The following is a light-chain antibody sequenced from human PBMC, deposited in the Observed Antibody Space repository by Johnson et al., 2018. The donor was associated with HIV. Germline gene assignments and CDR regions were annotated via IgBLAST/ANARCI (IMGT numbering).Light chain of an antibody. V-gene: IGLV1-51*01. CDR2: DNN. CDR1: SSNVGSSF. J-gene: IGLJ1*01. Sequence: QSVLTQPPSVSAAPGQTVTISCSGSSSNVGSSFVSWYRQVPGTAPKLLIYDNNKRPSGIPDRFSASKSGTSATLGITGLPTGDEADYYCATWDSSLSGGVFGTGTKVTVL. CDR3: ATWDSSLSGGV.